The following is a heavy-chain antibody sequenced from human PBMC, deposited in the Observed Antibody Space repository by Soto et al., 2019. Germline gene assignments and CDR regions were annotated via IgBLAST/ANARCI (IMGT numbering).Heavy chain of an antibody. CDR3: ARVWGGAFDI. V-gene: IGHV4-59*01. CDR2: IYYSGNT. D-gene: IGHD3-10*01. Sequence: SETLSLTCTVSGGSISGSYWSWIRQPPGKGLEWIGHIYYSGNTNYNPSLKSRVTISVDTSKNQFSLRLSSVTAEDTAVYYCARVWGGAFDIWGQGTMVTVSS. CDR1: GGSISGSY. J-gene: IGHJ3*02.